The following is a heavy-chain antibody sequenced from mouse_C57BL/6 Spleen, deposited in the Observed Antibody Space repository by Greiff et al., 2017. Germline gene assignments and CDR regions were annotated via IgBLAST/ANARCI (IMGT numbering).Heavy chain of an antibody. V-gene: IGHV3-6*01. Sequence: EVQLQESGPGLVKPSQSLSLTCSVTGYSITSGYYWNWIRQFPGNKLEWMGYISYDGSNIYNPSLKNRISITRDTSKNQFFLKLNSVTTEDTATYYCARDRDGYYVGAMDYWGQGTSVTVSS. J-gene: IGHJ4*01. CDR3: ARDRDGYYVGAMDY. CDR1: GYSITSGYY. CDR2: ISYDGSN. D-gene: IGHD2-3*01.